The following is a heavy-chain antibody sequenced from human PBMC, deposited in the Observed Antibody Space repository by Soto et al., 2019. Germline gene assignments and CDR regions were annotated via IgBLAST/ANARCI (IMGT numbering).Heavy chain of an antibody. CDR2: ISYDGSNQ. CDR1: GFTFSNYG. J-gene: IGHJ4*02. Sequence: QVQLVESGGGVVQPGRSLRLSCVVSGFTFSNYGMHWVRQAPGKGLEWVAVISYDGSNQYYTDSVKGRFTISRDNSKNTLCLQMNSPRPEDTAVYYCAHAMVRGAAFDFWGQGTLVTVSS. V-gene: IGHV3-30*03. CDR3: AHAMVRGAAFDF. D-gene: IGHD3-10*01.